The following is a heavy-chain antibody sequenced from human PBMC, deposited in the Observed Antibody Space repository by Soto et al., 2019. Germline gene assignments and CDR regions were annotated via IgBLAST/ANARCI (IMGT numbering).Heavy chain of an antibody. CDR1: GFIFDDYG. D-gene: IGHD3-10*01. Sequence: EVQLVESGGGLVQPGRSLRLSCAASGFIFDDYGMHWVRQAPGKGLEWVSGIRWNGDTKGYADSVKGRFTISRDNAKNSLYLQMNSLRVEDTALYYCAKGGSYASGLGQSWFDPWGQGTLVAVSS. V-gene: IGHV3-9*01. CDR3: AKGGSYASGLGQSWFDP. CDR2: IRWNGDTK. J-gene: IGHJ5*02.